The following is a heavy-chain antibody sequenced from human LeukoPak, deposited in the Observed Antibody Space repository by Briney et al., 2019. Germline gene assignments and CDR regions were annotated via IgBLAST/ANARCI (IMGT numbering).Heavy chain of an antibody. Sequence: GGSLRLSCAASGFTLGSYWVSWVRQAPGKGLEWVANIKQDGSDKYYVDSVKGRFTVSRDNAQNSLYLQINSLRAEDTAVYYCVRVGRSAFDIWGQGTMVTVSS. CDR3: VRVGRSAFDI. CDR2: IKQDGSDK. J-gene: IGHJ3*02. CDR1: GFTLGSYW. V-gene: IGHV3-7*01.